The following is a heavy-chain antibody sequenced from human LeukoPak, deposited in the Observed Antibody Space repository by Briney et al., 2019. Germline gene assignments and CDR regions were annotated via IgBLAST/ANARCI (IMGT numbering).Heavy chain of an antibody. Sequence: GESLKISCKGSGYSFTSYWISWVRQMPGKGLEWMGRIDPSDSYTNYGPSFQGHVTISADKSISTAYLQWSSLKASDTAMYYCARLGGFSGYDVGASDYWGPGTLVTVSS. D-gene: IGHD5-12*01. V-gene: IGHV5-10-1*01. J-gene: IGHJ4*02. CDR1: GYSFTSYW. CDR2: IDPSDSYT. CDR3: ARLGGFSGYDVGASDY.